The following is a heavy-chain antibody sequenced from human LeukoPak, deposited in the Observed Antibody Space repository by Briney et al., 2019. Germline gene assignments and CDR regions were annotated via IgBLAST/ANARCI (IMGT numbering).Heavy chain of an antibody. CDR3: AREDVQDSGYAYFDY. Sequence: SETLSLTCAVSGYSISSGYYWGWIRQPPGKGLEWIGSIYHSGSTYYNPSLKSRVTISVDTSKNQFSLKLSSVTAADTAVYYCAREDVQDSGYAYFDYWGQGTLVTVSS. V-gene: IGHV4-38-2*02. CDR2: IYHSGST. J-gene: IGHJ4*02. CDR1: GYSISSGYY. D-gene: IGHD5-12*01.